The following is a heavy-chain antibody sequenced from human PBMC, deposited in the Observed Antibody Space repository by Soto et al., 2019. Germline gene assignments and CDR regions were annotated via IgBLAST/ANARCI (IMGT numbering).Heavy chain of an antibody. CDR1: GFTFSDYA. J-gene: IGHJ4*02. V-gene: IGHV3-30*18. CDR3: AKGGRQWLVTSDFNY. Sequence: VQLVESGGGVVQPGRSLRLSCAASGFTFSDYAMHWVRQAPGKGLEWVAVVSHDGRNTHYADSVKGRFTISRDSSKNKVSLDMTSLRAEDTAVYYCAKGGRQWLVTSDFNYWGQGALVNVSS. CDR2: VSHDGRNT. D-gene: IGHD6-19*01.